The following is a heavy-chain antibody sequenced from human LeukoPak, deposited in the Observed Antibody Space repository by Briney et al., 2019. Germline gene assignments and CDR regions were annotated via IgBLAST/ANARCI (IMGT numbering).Heavy chain of an antibody. J-gene: IGHJ4*02. Sequence: SETLSLTCAVYGGSFSGYYWSWIRKPPGKGLEWIGEINHSGSTNYNPSLKSRVTISVDTSKNQFSLKLSSVTAADTAVYYCARTGNHCSSTSCYVYWGRGTLVTVSS. CDR1: GGSFSGYY. CDR3: ARTGNHCSSTSCYVY. V-gene: IGHV4-34*01. CDR2: INHSGST. D-gene: IGHD2-2*01.